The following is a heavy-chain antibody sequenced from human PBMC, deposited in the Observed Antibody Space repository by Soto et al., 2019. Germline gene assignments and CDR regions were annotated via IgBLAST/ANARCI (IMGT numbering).Heavy chain of an antibody. CDR1: GGSVSNKTYY. CDR3: ARTTAVPNTLRSRYFFDY. CDR2: VYYSGTT. J-gene: IGHJ4*02. Sequence: SETLSLTCSVSGGSVSNKTYYWSWIRQPPGKRLEWIRYVYYSGTTNYNPSLKSRVTISVDLSKNQFSLRLSSVTTADTALYYCARTTAVPNTLRSRYFFDYWGQGTLVTVSS. D-gene: IGHD4-17*01. V-gene: IGHV4-61*01.